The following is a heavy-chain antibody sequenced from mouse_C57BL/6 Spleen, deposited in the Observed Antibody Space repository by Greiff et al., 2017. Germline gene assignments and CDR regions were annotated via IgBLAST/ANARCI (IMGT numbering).Heavy chain of an antibody. J-gene: IGHJ2*01. V-gene: IGHV1-81*01. Sequence: QVQLQQSGAELARPGASVKLSCKASGYTFTSYGISWVKQRTGQGLEWIGEIYPRSGNTYYNEKFKGKATLTADKSSSTAYMELRSLTSEYSAVYFWARETTVVATGYFDYWGQGTTLTVSS. CDR3: ARETTVVATGYFDY. CDR2: IYPRSGNT. CDR1: GYTFTSYG. D-gene: IGHD1-1*01.